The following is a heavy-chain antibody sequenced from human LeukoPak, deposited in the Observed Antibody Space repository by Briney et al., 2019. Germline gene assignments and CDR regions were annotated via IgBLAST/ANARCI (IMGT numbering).Heavy chain of an antibody. CDR2: VSSYKGDT. CDR1: GYTFTSYG. CDR3: ASSSEGEPYYSYGMDV. J-gene: IGHJ6*02. V-gene: IGHV1-18*01. D-gene: IGHD3-16*01. Sequence: ASVKVSCKASGYTFTSYGIIWVRQAPGQGLEWMGWVSSYKGDTNYAQKFQGRVTMTTDTSTRTAYMELRSLRSDDTAVYHCASSSEGEPYYSYGMDVWGQGTTVTVSS.